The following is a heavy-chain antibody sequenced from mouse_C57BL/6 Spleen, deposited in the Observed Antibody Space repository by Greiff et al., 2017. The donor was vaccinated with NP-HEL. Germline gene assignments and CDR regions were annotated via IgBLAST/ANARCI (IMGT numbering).Heavy chain of an antibody. J-gene: IGHJ1*03. V-gene: IGHV5-17*01. CDR2: ISSGSSTI. CDR3: ARHYGSSSWYFDV. D-gene: IGHD1-1*01. Sequence: EVMLVESGGGLVKPGGPLKLSCAASGFTFSDYGMHWVRQAPEKGLEWVAYISSGSSTIYYADTVKGRFTISRDNAKNTLFLQMTSLRSEDTAMYYCARHYGSSSWYFDVWGTGTTVTVSS. CDR1: GFTFSDYG.